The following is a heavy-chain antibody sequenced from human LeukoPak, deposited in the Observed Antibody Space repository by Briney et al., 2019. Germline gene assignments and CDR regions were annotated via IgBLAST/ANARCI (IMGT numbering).Heavy chain of an antibody. D-gene: IGHD6-6*01. CDR3: ARERMYSSLFHLFYY. Sequence: ASVKVSCKASGYTFTSYYIHWVRQAPGQGLEWMGVNNPSGGSTTYAQKFQGRVTMTRDTSTNTVYMELSSLRSGDTAVYYCARERMYSSLFHLFYYWGQGTLVTVSS. CDR1: GYTFTSYY. CDR2: NNPSGGST. J-gene: IGHJ4*02. V-gene: IGHV1-46*01.